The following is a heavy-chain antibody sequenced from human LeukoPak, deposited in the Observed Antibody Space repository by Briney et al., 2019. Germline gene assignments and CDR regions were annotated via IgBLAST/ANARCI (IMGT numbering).Heavy chain of an antibody. Sequence: GGSLRLSCAASGFTFSSFAMSWVRQAPGKGLEWVSVISGRGDSTYYADSVKGRFTISRDNAKNTLYLQMNSLRAEDTAVYYCAKADRGWGVITKDWGQGTLVTVSS. V-gene: IGHV3-23*01. CDR3: AKADRGWGVITKD. CDR1: GFTFSSFA. J-gene: IGHJ4*02. CDR2: ISGRGDST. D-gene: IGHD3-10*01.